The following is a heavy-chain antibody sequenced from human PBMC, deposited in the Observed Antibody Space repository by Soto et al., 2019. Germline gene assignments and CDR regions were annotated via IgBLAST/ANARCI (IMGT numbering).Heavy chain of an antibody. CDR2: IYYSGST. CDR1: GGSISSSSYY. Sequence: SETLSLTCTVSGGSISSSSYYWGWIRHPPGKGLEWIGSIYYSGSTYYNPSLKSRVTISVDTSKNQFSLKLSSVTAADTAVYYCARLSTPDYDFWSGYYVNYFDYWGQGTLVT. J-gene: IGHJ4*02. CDR3: ARLSTPDYDFWSGYYVNYFDY. D-gene: IGHD3-3*01. V-gene: IGHV4-39*01.